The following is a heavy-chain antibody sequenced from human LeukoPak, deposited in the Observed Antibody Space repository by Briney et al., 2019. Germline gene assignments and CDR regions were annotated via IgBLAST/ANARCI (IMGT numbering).Heavy chain of an antibody. Sequence: TSETLSLTCTVSGGSISSSSYYWGWIRQPPGKGLEWIGSIYYSGSTYYNPSLKSRVTISVDTSKNQFSLKLSSVTAADTAVYYCARGAIVVVPAAIGSNWFDPWGQGTLVTVSS. J-gene: IGHJ5*02. CDR1: GGSISSSSYY. V-gene: IGHV4-39*07. CDR2: IYYSGST. D-gene: IGHD2-2*02. CDR3: ARGAIVVVPAAIGSNWFDP.